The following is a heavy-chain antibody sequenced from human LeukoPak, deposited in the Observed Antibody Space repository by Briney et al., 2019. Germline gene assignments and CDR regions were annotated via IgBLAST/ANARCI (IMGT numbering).Heavy chain of an antibody. V-gene: IGHV4-38-2*02. CDR1: GYSISSGYY. CDR3: ARDPPDYYDSSGPFDY. Sequence: SETLSLTCTVSGYSISSGYYWGWIRQPPGKGLEWIGSIYHSGSTYYNPSLKSRVTISVDTSKNQFSLKLSSVTAADTAVYYCARDPPDYYDSSGPFDYWGQGTPVTVSS. CDR2: IYHSGST. J-gene: IGHJ4*02. D-gene: IGHD3-22*01.